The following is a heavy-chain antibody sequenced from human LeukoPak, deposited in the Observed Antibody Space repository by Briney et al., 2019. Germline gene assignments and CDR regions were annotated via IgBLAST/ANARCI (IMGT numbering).Heavy chain of an antibody. D-gene: IGHD1-1*01. Sequence: ASVKVSCKAGGYRFTDFGISWLRQAPGQGLEWMGWSSTGNRDPEYAQKFKGRVTESTDTSTNTAYMELRSLRLDDTALYFCSRDWGTAGDISDIWGQGTMITVSS. CDR3: SRDWGTAGDISDI. J-gene: IGHJ3*02. CDR1: GYRFTDFG. V-gene: IGHV1-18*01. CDR2: SSTGNRDP.